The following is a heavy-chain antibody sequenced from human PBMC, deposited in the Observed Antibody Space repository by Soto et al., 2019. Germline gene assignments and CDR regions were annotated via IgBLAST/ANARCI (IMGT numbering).Heavy chain of an antibody. D-gene: IGHD3-3*01. CDR2: ISASGGST. CDR3: ANRNGDAKSGYTYPYFDF. J-gene: IGHJ4*02. CDR1: GFTFSNYD. V-gene: IGHV3-23*01. Sequence: EVQLLESGGGLVPPGGPLRLSCAASGFTFSNYDMSWVRQAPGKGLDWVSTISASGGSTLYAESVKGRFTISRDNSKNTVYLQMNSLRVEDTAVYYCANRNGDAKSGYTYPYFDFWGQGSLVTVSS.